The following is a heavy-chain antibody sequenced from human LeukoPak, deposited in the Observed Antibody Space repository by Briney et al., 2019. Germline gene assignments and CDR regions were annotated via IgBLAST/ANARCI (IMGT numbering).Heavy chain of an antibody. D-gene: IGHD2-2*01. CDR3: TTTLERYCRRINCYPPHY. V-gene: IGHV3-73*01. J-gene: IGHJ4*02. Sequence: GGSLRLSCAASGFTFSSYAMSWVRQASGKGLEWLGRIRSQGNDYATAYAASVQGRFSISRDDSKNTAFLQMNSLKTEDTAVYYCTTTLERYCRRINCYPPHYWGQGTLVSVSS. CDR2: IRSQGNDYAT. CDR1: GFTFSSYA.